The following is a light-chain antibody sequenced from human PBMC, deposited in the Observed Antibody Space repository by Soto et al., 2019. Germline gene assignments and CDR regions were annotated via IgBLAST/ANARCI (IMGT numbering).Light chain of an antibody. CDR3: CSYAGSPFYV. Sequence: ALTQPRSVSGSPGQSVTISCTGTSSDVGGYEYVSWYQQHPGKAPKLMIYGVSKRPSGVPDRFSGTRSGNTASLTISGLQTEDEADYYCCSYAGSPFYVFGIGTKVTVL. J-gene: IGLJ1*01. CDR1: SSDVGGYEY. V-gene: IGLV2-11*01. CDR2: GVS.